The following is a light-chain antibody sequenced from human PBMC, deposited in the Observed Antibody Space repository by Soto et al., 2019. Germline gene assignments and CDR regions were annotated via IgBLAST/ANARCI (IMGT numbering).Light chain of an antibody. J-gene: IGLJ1*01. CDR1: SSDVGGYNY. CDR3: SSYTSSSTLV. V-gene: IGLV2-14*01. Sequence: QSVLTQPASVSGSPGQSITISCTGTSSDVGGYNYVSWYQQHPGKAPKLMIYEVSNRPSGVSNRFSGSKSGNTASLTISGLQAEDEADYYCSSYTSSSTLVFGTGTKDTAL. CDR2: EVS.